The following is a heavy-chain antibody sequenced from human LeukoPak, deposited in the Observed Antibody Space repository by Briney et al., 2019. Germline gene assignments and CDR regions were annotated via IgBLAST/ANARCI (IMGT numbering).Heavy chain of an antibody. D-gene: IGHD6-13*01. CDR2: IYYSGST. CDR1: GGSISSSSYY. Sequence: SETLSLTCTVSGGSISSSSYYWGWIRQPPGKGLEWIGSIYYSGSTYYNPSLKSRVTISVDTSKNQFSLKLSSVTAADTAVYYCARLQDLRDDSSSSPGRFDPWGQGTLVTVSS. J-gene: IGHJ5*02. V-gene: IGHV4-39*01. CDR3: ARLQDLRDDSSSSPGRFDP.